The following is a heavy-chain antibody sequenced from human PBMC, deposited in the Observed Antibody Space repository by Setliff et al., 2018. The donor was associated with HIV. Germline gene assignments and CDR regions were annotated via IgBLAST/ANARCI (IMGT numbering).Heavy chain of an antibody. CDR3: ARGPRLGISGYEDY. J-gene: IGHJ4*02. CDR2: IYTTGST. CDR1: GPSISSGDYY. Sequence: TLSLTCTVSGPSISSGDYYWSWIRQPAGKGLEWIAHIYTTGSTNYSPFFEGRVTLSIDRSKNQLSLKLNSVTAADTAVYYCARGPRLGISGYEDYWGQGTPVTVSS. D-gene: IGHD5-12*01. V-gene: IGHV4-61*09.